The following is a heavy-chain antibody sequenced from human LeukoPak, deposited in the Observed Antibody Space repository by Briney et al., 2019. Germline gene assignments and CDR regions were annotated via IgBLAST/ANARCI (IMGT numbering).Heavy chain of an antibody. J-gene: IGHJ6*03. D-gene: IGHD3-10*01. CDR1: GGSITSRDYY. V-gene: IGHV4-39*07. CDR3: ARSYIYYGSGRTPDYYYYYMDV. CDR2: IDYTAKT. Sequence: PSETLSLTCTVSGGSITSRDYYWAWIRQPPGEGLQWIGSIDYTAKTFYSPSLKSRVTISVDTSKNQFSLKLSSVTAADTAVYYCARSYIYYGSGRTPDYYYYYMDVWGKGTTVTVSS.